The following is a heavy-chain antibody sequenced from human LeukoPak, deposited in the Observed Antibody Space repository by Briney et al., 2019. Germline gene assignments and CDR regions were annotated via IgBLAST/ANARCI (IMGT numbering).Heavy chain of an antibody. CDR3: ARDSYYDFWSGYYSNWFDP. CDR2: INPNSGGT. Sequence: GASVKVSCKASGYTFTGYYMHWVRQAPGQGLEWMGWINPNSGGTNYAQKFQGRVTMTRDTSISTAYMELSRLRSDDTAVYYCARDSYYDFWSGYYSNWFDPWGQGTPVTVSS. J-gene: IGHJ5*02. D-gene: IGHD3-3*01. CDR1: GYTFTGYY. V-gene: IGHV1-2*02.